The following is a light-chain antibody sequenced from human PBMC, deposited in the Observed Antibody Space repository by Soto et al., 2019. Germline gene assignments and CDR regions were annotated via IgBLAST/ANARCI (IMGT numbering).Light chain of an antibody. Sequence: DIQMTQSPSSVSASVGDRVTITCRASQDINIALAWFQQKPGEAPSLLIYTASSLHSGVPSRFSGSGSGTDFTLTIRSLQPEDFATYYCQQGNSFPLTFGGGTKVEIK. CDR3: QQGNSFPLT. V-gene: IGKV1-12*01. J-gene: IGKJ4*01. CDR1: QDINIA. CDR2: TAS.